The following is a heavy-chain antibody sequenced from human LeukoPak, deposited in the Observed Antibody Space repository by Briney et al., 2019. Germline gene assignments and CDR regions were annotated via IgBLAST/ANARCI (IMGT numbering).Heavy chain of an antibody. CDR3: ARGDYDSSGPLDY. Sequence: SETLSLTCTVSGGSISSSSYYWGWIRQPPGKGLEWIGSIYYSGSTYYNPSLKSRVTISVDTSKKQFSLRLSSVTAADTAMYYRARGDYDSSGPLDYWGQGTLVTVSS. J-gene: IGHJ4*02. D-gene: IGHD3-22*01. V-gene: IGHV4-39*07. CDR1: GGSISSSSYY. CDR2: IYYSGST.